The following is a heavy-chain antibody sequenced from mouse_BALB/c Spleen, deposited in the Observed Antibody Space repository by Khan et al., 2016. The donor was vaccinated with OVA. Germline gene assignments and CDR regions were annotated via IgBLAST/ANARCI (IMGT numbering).Heavy chain of an antibody. CDR3: ARGNYYGSTAWFDY. CDR2: ILPGSGNN. J-gene: IGHJ3*01. V-gene: IGHV1-9*01. CDR1: GYTFTSYW. Sequence: QVRLQQSGAELMKPGASVKISCKASGYTFTSYWIEWVKQRPGHGLEWIGEILPGSGNNNFTEKFRGQATFAADTSSNTAYMQISSLTSEDSAVYYCARGNYYGSTAWFDYWGQGTLVTVSA. D-gene: IGHD1-1*01.